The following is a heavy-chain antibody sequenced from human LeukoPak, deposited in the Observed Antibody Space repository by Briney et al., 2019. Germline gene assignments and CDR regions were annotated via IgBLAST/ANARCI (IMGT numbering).Heavy chain of an antibody. V-gene: IGHV1-69*13. D-gene: IGHD6-13*01. Sequence: ASVKVSCKASGGTFSSYAISWVRQAPGQGLEWMGGIIPIFGTANYAQKFQGRVTITADESTSTAYMELSSLRSEDTAVYYCARGPPGARTISSSWYYFDYWGQGTLVTVSS. J-gene: IGHJ4*02. CDR1: GGTFSSYA. CDR3: ARGPPGARTISSSWYYFDY. CDR2: IIPIFGTA.